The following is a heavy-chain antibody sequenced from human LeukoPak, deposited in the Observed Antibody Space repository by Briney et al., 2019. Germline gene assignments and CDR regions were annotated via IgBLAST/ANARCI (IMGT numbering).Heavy chain of an antibody. CDR3: EIGSNTSFDY. V-gene: IGHV4-39*07. D-gene: IGHD1-26*01. Sequence: SETLSLTCTVSGGSISSNSYHWGWIRQPPGKGLEWIGRIYYSGSTYYNPSLKSRVTISVDTSKNQFSLKLSSVTAADTAVYYCEIGSNTSFDYWGQGTLVTVSS. CDR2: IYYSGST. CDR1: GGSISSNSYH. J-gene: IGHJ4*02.